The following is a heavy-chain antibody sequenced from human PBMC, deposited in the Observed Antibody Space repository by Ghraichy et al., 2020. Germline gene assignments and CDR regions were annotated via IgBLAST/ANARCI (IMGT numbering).Heavy chain of an antibody. CDR3: ARDGAVFSDMGYYFDY. J-gene: IGHJ4*02. CDR1: GFTFSSYG. V-gene: IGHV3-33*01. Sequence: LSLTCAASGFTFSSYGMHWVRQAPGKGLEWVAVIWYDGSNKYYADSVKGRFTISRDNSKNTLYLQMNSLRAEDTAVYYCARDGAVFSDMGYYFDYWGQGTLVTVS. CDR2: IWYDGSNK. D-gene: IGHD3-9*01.